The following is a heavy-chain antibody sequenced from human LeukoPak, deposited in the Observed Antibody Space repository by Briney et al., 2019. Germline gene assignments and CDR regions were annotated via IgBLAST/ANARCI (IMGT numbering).Heavy chain of an antibody. D-gene: IGHD6-13*01. CDR1: GFTFDDYA. J-gene: IGHJ4*02. CDR3: AKTNVYISNWYVGYSDY. Sequence: GRSLRLSCAASGFTFDDYAMHWVRQAPGKGLEWVSGISWNSGSIGYADSVKGRFTISRDNAKNSLYLQMNSLRAEDTALYYCAKTNVYISNWYVGYSDYWGQGTLVTVSS. V-gene: IGHV3-9*01. CDR2: ISWNSGSI.